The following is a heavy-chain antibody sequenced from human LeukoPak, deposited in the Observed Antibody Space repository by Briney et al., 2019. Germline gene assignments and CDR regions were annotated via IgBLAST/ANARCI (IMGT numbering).Heavy chain of an antibody. J-gene: IGHJ6*03. D-gene: IGHD6-19*01. CDR3: ARTQEAGYSSGYYYYYMDV. CDR1: GGSISGYY. V-gene: IGHV4-59*12. Sequence: SETLSLTCTVSGGSISGYYWSWIRQPPGKGLEWIGYIHYSGSTNYNPSLKSRVTISVDTSKNQFSLKLSSVTAADTAVYYCARTQEAGYSSGYYYYYMDVWGKGTTVTISS. CDR2: IHYSGST.